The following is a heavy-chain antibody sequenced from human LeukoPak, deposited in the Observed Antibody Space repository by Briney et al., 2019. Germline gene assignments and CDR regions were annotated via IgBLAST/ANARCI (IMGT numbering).Heavy chain of an antibody. J-gene: IGHJ3*02. V-gene: IGHV3-74*01. Sequence: GGSLRLSCAASGFSFSSYWMHWVRQPPGKGLVWVSRSNSDGSSTSYADFVKGRFTISRDNAKNTPYLQMNSLRAEDTAVYYCARENDWNDKGAFDIWGQGTMVTVSS. CDR1: GFSFSSYW. CDR3: ARENDWNDKGAFDI. CDR2: SNSDGSST. D-gene: IGHD1-1*01.